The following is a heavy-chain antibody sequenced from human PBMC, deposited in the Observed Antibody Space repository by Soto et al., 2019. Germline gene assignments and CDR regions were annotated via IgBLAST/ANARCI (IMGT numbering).Heavy chain of an antibody. CDR2: ISWNSGSI. Sequence: GGSLRLSCAASGFTFDDYAMHWVRQAPGKGLEWVSGISWNSGSIGYADSVKGRFTISRDNAKNSLYLQMNSLRAEDTALYYCAKDISGSPAHYGMDVWGQGTTVTVSS. CDR1: GFTFDDYA. D-gene: IGHD1-26*01. CDR3: AKDISGSPAHYGMDV. J-gene: IGHJ6*02. V-gene: IGHV3-9*01.